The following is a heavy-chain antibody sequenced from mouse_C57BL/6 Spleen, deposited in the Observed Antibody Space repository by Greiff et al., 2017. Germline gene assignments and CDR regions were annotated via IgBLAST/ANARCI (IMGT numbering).Heavy chain of an antibody. V-gene: IGHV1-15*01. CDR3: TRTTVVATDAMDY. Sequence: QVQLQQSGAELVRPRASVTLSCKASGYTFTDYEMHWVKQTPVHGLEWIGAIDPETGGTAYNQKFKGKAILTADKSSSTAYMELRSLTSEDSAVYYGTRTTVVATDAMDYWGQGTSVTVSS. CDR2: IDPETGGT. J-gene: IGHJ4*01. D-gene: IGHD1-1*01. CDR1: GYTFTDYE.